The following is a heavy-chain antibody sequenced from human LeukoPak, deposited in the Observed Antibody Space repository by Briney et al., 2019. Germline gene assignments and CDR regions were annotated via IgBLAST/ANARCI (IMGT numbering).Heavy chain of an antibody. J-gene: IGHJ4*02. Sequence: GGSLRLSCAAYGFSFSSYWMHWVRQAPGKGLVWVSRINSDGSSRTYVDSVKGRFTISRDNAKNTLYVQMNSLRAEDTAVYYCARDIGHYYESSGPADYWGPGVLVIVSS. D-gene: IGHD3-22*01. V-gene: IGHV3-74*03. CDR1: GFSFSSYW. CDR3: ARDIGHYYESSGPADY. CDR2: INSDGSSR.